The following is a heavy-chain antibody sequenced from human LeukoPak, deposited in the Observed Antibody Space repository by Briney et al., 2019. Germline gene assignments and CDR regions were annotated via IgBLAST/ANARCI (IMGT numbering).Heavy chain of an antibody. D-gene: IGHD3-3*01. CDR3: ARNIGNDFWSGYSCFDY. J-gene: IGHJ4*02. Sequence: ASVKVSCKASGYTFTSYGISWVRQAPGQGLEWMGWISAYNDNTNYAQKLQGRVTMTTDTSTSTAYMELRSLRSDDTAVYYCARNIGNDFWSGYSCFDYWGQGTLVTVSS. CDR1: GYTFTSYG. CDR2: ISAYNDNT. V-gene: IGHV1-18*01.